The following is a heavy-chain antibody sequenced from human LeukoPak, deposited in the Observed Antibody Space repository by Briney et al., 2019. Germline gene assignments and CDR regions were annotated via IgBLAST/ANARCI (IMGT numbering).Heavy chain of an antibody. V-gene: IGHV3-30*04. Sequence: GRSLRLSCAASGFIFSNCAMHWVRQAPGKGLEWVAIIAKDGTNIHYADSVKGRFTISRDNAKNSLYLQMNSLRAEDTALYYCAKDIRTTVVTPVFDYWGQGTLVTVSS. CDR1: GFIFSNCA. CDR3: AKDIRTTVVTPVFDY. CDR2: IAKDGTNI. D-gene: IGHD4-23*01. J-gene: IGHJ4*02.